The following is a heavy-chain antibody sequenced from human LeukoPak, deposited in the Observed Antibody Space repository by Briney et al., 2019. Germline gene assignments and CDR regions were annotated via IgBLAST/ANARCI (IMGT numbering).Heavy chain of an antibody. D-gene: IGHD3-10*01. CDR3: AKDPVPNYYGSGSYPYNWFDP. J-gene: IGHJ5*02. Sequence: PGGSLRLSCAASGFTFSSYAMSWVRQAPGKGLEWVSAISGSAGSTYYADPVKGRFTISRDNSKNTLYLQMNSLRAEDTAVYYCAKDPVPNYYGSGSYPYNWFDPWGQGTLVTVSS. V-gene: IGHV3-23*01. CDR2: ISGSAGST. CDR1: GFTFSSYA.